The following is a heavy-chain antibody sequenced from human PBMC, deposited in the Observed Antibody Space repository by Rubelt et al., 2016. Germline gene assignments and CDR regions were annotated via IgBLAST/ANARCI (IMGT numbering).Heavy chain of an antibody. CDR1: GFTFSSYA. CDR2: ISYDGSNK. D-gene: IGHD3-22*01. CDR3: ARDHPDSSGYYPDY. V-gene: IGHV3-30*04. Sequence: QVQLVESGGGVVQPGRSLRLSCAASGFTFSSYAMHWVRQAPGKGLEWVAVISYDGSNKYYADSVKGRFTISRDNSKNTRYLQMNSLRAEDTAVYYCARDHPDSSGYYPDYWGQGTLVTVSS. J-gene: IGHJ4*02.